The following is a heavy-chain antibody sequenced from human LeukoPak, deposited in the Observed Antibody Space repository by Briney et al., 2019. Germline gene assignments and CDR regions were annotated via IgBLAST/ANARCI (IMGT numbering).Heavy chain of an antibody. CDR3: ARGACRSTSCYNMFFDY. Sequence: SETLSLTCTVSGGSISSGGYYWSWIRQHPGKGLEWIGYIYYSGSTYYNPSLKSRVTISVDTSKNLFSLKLSSVTAADTAVYYCARGACRSTSCYNMFFDYWGQGTLVTVSS. CDR1: GGSISSGGYY. V-gene: IGHV4-31*03. D-gene: IGHD2-2*02. J-gene: IGHJ4*02. CDR2: IYYSGST.